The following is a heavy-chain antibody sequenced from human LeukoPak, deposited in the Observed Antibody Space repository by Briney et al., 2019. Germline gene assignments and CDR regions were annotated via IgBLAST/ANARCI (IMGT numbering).Heavy chain of an antibody. D-gene: IGHD3-3*01. J-gene: IGHJ4*02. Sequence: SETLSLTCAVSGYSISSGYYWGWIRQPPGKGLEWIESIYHSGSTYYNPSLKSRVTISVDTSKNQFSLKLSSVTAADTAVYYCARPNFWSGYQGIFFDYWGQGTLVTVSS. CDR2: IYHSGST. CDR3: ARPNFWSGYQGIFFDY. CDR1: GYSISSGYY. V-gene: IGHV4-38-2*01.